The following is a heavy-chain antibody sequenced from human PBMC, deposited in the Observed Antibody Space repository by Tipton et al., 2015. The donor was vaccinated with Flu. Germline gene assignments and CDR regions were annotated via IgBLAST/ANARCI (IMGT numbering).Heavy chain of an antibody. D-gene: IGHD6-6*01. CDR1: GGSITTFY. J-gene: IGHJ4*02. Sequence: TLSLTCSVSGGSITTFYWSWIRQPPGKGLEWIGYFYYGETTKYNPSLESRVTISIDTSKKYFSLKLTSVTPADTAVYYCARGDHRYSSSSIYFDYWGQGTLVAVSS. V-gene: IGHV4-59*01. CDR3: ARGDHRYSSSSIYFDY. CDR2: FYYGETT.